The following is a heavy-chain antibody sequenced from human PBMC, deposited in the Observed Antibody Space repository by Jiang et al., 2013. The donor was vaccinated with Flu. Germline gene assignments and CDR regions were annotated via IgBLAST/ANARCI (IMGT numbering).Heavy chain of an antibody. D-gene: IGHD6-13*01. CDR2: IYHSGST. CDR1: GGSISSSNW. Sequence: GSGLVKPSGTLSLTCAVSGGSISSSNWWSWVRQPPGKGLEWIGEIYHSGSTNYNPSLKSRVTISVDKSKNQFSLKLSSVTAADTAVYYCASLGDIAAAGVDYWGQGTLVTVSS. J-gene: IGHJ4*02. V-gene: IGHV4-4*02. CDR3: ASLGDIAAAGVDY.